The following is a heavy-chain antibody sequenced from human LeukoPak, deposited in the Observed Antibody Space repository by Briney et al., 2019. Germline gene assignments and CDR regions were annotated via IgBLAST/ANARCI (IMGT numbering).Heavy chain of an antibody. D-gene: IGHD6-6*01. V-gene: IGHV1-3*01. CDR3: ARAFSASSSTIDY. CDR2: VSGGNGNT. CDR1: GYIFSNND. J-gene: IGHJ4*02. Sequence: ASVKVSCKNSGYIFSNNDINWVRQAPGQGLEWMGWVSGGNGNTKYSEKFQGRITITRDTSATTAYLELSSLRSEDSTVYFCARAFSASSSTIDYWGQGTLVIVSP.